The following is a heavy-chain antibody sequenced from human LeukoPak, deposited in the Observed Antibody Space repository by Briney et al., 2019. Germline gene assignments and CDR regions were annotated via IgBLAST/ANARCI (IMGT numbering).Heavy chain of an antibody. CDR3: ALGYCSGGSCQHSYYFDY. CDR2: INRSGST. Sequence: SETLSLTCAVYGGSFSGYYWSWIRQPPGKGLEWIGEINRSGSTNYNPSLKSRVTISVDTSKNQFSLKLSSVTAADTAVYYCALGYCSGGSCQHSYYFDYWGQGTLVTVSS. J-gene: IGHJ4*02. V-gene: IGHV4-34*01. D-gene: IGHD2-15*01. CDR1: GGSFSGYY.